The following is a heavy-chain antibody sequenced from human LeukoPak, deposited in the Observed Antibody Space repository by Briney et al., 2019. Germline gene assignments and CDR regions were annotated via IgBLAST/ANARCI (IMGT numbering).Heavy chain of an antibody. D-gene: IGHD2-15*01. J-gene: IGHJ6*02. CDR3: AKGQGSEVYYYYAMDV. V-gene: IGHV3-23*01. Sequence: GGSLRLSCAASGFTFSSYAMSWVRQTPGQGLEWVSSISGSGDDTRYADVVKGRFTISRDTSKNTMYLQMNSLRGEDSAVYYCAKGQGSEVYYYYAMDVSGQGTTVTVSS. CDR1: GFTFSSYA. CDR2: ISGSGDDT.